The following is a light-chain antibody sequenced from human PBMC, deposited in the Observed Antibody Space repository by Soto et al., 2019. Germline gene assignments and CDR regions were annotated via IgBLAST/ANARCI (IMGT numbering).Light chain of an antibody. CDR3: QQYDNLLT. J-gene: IGKJ3*01. Sequence: DIQMTQSPSSLSASVGDRVTITCQASQDISNYLNWYQQKPGKAPKLLIYDASNLETGVPSRFSGSGSGTDFAFSISSLLPEDIATYYCQQYDNLLTFGPGTKVDIK. CDR1: QDISNY. CDR2: DAS. V-gene: IGKV1-33*01.